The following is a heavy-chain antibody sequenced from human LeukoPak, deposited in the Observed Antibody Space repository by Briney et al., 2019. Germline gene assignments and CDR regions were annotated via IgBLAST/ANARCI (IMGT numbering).Heavy chain of an antibody. V-gene: IGHV1-18*01. D-gene: IGHD6-19*01. J-gene: IGHJ4*02. CDR1: GGTFSSYA. Sequence: GASVKVSCKASGGTFSSYAISWGRQSPGQGLEWMGWINAYNGYTKYAEKMQDRISLTTDTSTRTAYMELRSLRSDDTAVYYCARGSGSSDWHYCDTWGQGTLVTVSS. CDR2: INAYNGYT. CDR3: ARGSGSSDWHYCDT.